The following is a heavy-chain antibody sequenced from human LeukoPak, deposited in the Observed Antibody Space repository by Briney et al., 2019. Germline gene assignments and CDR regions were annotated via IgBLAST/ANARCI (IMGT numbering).Heavy chain of an antibody. CDR2: ISYDGSNK. Sequence: PGGSLRLSCAASGFTFSSYGMHWVRQAPGKGLEWVAVISYDGSNKYYADSVKGRFTISRDNSKNTLYLQINSLRAEDTAVYYCARDLFSIDAFDIWGQGTMVTVSS. J-gene: IGHJ3*02. CDR1: GFTFSSYG. V-gene: IGHV3-30*03. D-gene: IGHD3-3*01. CDR3: ARDLFSIDAFDI.